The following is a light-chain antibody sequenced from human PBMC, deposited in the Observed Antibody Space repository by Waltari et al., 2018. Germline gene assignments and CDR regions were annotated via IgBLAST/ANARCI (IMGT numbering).Light chain of an antibody. CDR1: QKVSNN. J-gene: IGKJ2*01. Sequence: EKVMTQSPATLSVSPGERATLSCRASQKVSNNLAWYQREPGPAPGLLSYDAATRATGIPARFSGGGSGTEFTLSISSLQSEDFAVYYCQQYDNWPLTFGLGTKLEIK. V-gene: IGKV3-15*01. CDR3: QQYDNWPLT. CDR2: DAA.